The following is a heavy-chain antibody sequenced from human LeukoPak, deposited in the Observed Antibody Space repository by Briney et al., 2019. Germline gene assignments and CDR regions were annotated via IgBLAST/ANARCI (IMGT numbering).Heavy chain of an antibody. V-gene: IGHV3-7*01. J-gene: IGHJ5*01. CDR2: IKQDRSEK. CDR1: GFTFSNYW. D-gene: IGHD6-13*01. CDR3: AREHSSSCPDS. Sequence: GGSLRLSCAASGFTFSNYWMSWVRQAPGKGLEWVANIKQDRSEKYYVDSVKGRFTISRDNSKNTLYLQMNSLRVEDTALYYCAREHSSSCPDSWGQGTLVTVSS.